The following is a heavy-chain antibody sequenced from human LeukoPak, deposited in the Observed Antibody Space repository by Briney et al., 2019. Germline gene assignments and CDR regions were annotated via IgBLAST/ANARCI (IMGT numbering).Heavy chain of an antibody. Sequence: GASVQVSCKASGYTFTSYDINWVRQPTGQGLEWMGWMNPNSGNTGYAQKFQGRVTMTRNTSISTAYMELSILRSEDTAVYYCARIYDRSGYYSTYWGLGNLVTVSS. CDR3: ARIYDRSGYYSTY. CDR2: MNPNSGNT. CDR1: GYTFTSYD. D-gene: IGHD3-22*01. J-gene: IGHJ1*01. V-gene: IGHV1-8*01.